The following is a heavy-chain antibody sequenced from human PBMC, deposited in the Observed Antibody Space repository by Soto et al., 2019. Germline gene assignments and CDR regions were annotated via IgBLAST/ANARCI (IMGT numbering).Heavy chain of an antibody. CDR1: GGSISNYY. Sequence: QVQLQESGPGLVKPSETLSLTCTVSGGSISNYYWSWIRQPPGKGLEWIGYIYYSESTNYNPSLKSRVTISVDTSTNQCSLTLSSVTAADTAVYYCARGDGYYNTFDIWAQGTMVTVSS. V-gene: IGHV4-59*01. D-gene: IGHD1-26*01. CDR2: IYYSEST. J-gene: IGHJ3*02. CDR3: ARGDGYYNTFDI.